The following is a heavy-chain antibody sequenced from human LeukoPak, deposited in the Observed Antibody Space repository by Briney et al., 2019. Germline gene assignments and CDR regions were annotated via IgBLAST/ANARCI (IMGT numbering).Heavy chain of an antibody. CDR2: ISGSGGST. V-gene: IGHV3-23*01. D-gene: IGHD6-13*01. CDR3: AKAAIAAAGPGPNWFDP. Sequence: GGSLRLSCAASGFTFSSYAMSWVRQAPGKGLEWVSAISGSGGSTYYADSVKGRFTISRDNSKNTLYLQMNSLRAEDTAVYYCAKAAIAAAGPGPNWFDPWAREPWSPSPQ. J-gene: IGHJ5*02. CDR1: GFTFSSYA.